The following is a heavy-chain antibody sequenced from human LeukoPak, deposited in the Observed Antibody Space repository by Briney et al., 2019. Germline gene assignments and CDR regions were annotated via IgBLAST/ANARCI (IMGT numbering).Heavy chain of an antibody. D-gene: IGHD1-26*01. CDR2: INSDGSST. Sequence: GGSLRLSCAASGFTFSSYWMHWVRRAPWKGLVWVSRINSDGSSTSYADSVKGRFTISRDNAKDTLYLQMNSLRAEDTAVYYCAQWEPRNFQHWGQGTLVTVSS. CDR3: AQWEPRNFQH. CDR1: GFTFSSYW. J-gene: IGHJ1*01. V-gene: IGHV3-74*01.